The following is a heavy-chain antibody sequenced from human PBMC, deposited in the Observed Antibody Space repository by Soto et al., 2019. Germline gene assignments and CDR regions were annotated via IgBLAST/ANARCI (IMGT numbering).Heavy chain of an antibody. V-gene: IGHV4-4*07. CDR3: ARSGNSGYSPHDH. CDR2: IYTSGRT. CDR1: DDYNSHSN. Sequence: PSDPLQLKSNDSDDYNSHSNWCYNRQPAGKGLEWIGRIYTSGRTNYNPSLKSRLTMSVDTSKNQFSLKLSSVTAADTAVYYCARSGNSGYSPHDHWGQGTLVTVS. J-gene: IGHJ4*02. D-gene: IGHD5-12*01.